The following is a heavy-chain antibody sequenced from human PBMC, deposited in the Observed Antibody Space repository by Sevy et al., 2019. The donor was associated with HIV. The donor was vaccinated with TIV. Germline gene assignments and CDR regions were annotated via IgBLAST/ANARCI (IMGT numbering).Heavy chain of an antibody. D-gene: IGHD6-19*01. Sequence: ASVKVSCKASGYTFTGYYMHWVRQAPGQGLEWMGWINPNSGGTNYAQKFQGRVTMTRDTSISTAYMELSRLRSDDTAVHYCARGRGGQWLVPLGLDYWGQGTLVTVSS. CDR3: ARGRGGQWLVPLGLDY. CDR1: GYTFTGYY. CDR2: INPNSGGT. V-gene: IGHV1-2*02. J-gene: IGHJ4*02.